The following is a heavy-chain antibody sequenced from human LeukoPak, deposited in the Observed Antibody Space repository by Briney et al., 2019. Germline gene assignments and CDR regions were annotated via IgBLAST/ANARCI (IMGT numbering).Heavy chain of an antibody. J-gene: IGHJ4*02. CDR2: IYTSGST. Sequence: SETLSLTCTVSGGSISSSSYYWGWIRQPPGKGLEWIGRIYTSGSTNYNPSLKSRVTMSVDTSKSQFSLKLSSVTAADTAVYYCARERGDTAMLIYWGQGTLVTVSS. CDR3: ARERGDTAMLIY. CDR1: GGSISSSSYY. D-gene: IGHD5-18*01. V-gene: IGHV4-39*07.